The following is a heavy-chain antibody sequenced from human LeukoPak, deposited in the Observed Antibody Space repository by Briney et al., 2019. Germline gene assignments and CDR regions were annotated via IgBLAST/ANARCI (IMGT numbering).Heavy chain of an antibody. D-gene: IGHD2-2*01. CDR2: ISYDGSNK. CDR3: AKDRGYCSSTSCSVFDY. CDR1: GFTFSSYG. Sequence: GGSLRLSCAASGFTFSSYGMHWVRQAPGKGLEGVAVISYDGSNKYYADSVKGRFTISRDNSKKTLYLQMNSLRAEDTAVYYCAKDRGYCSSTSCSVFDYWGQGTLVTVSS. J-gene: IGHJ4*02. V-gene: IGHV3-30*18.